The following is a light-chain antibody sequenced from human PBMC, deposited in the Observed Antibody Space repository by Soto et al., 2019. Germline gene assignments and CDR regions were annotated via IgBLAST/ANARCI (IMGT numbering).Light chain of an antibody. CDR1: QSFSGW. Sequence: DVHLTQSPATLSAYVGDRVTITCRASQSFSGWFSCYQQKPGKAPKLLIYDASILEACVPSSFSGSGSVTDSPPTISRLPHDDFATYYCQHYDSFPWTFGQGTKVDIK. CDR2: DAS. J-gene: IGKJ1*01. CDR3: QHYDSFPWT. V-gene: IGKV1-5*01.